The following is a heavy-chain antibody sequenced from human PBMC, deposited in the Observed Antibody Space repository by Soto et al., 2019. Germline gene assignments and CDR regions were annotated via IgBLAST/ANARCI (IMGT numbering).Heavy chain of an antibody. D-gene: IGHD3-22*01. J-gene: IGHJ4*02. CDR2: ISYDGSNK. V-gene: IGHV3-30-3*01. Sequence: GGSLRLSCAASGFTFSSYAMHWVRQAPGKGLEWVAVISYDGSNKYYADSVKGRFTISRDNSKNTLYLQMNSLRAEDTAVYYCARDRYSSGYYWINDYWGQGTLVTVSS. CDR3: ARDRYSSGYYWINDY. CDR1: GFTFSSYA.